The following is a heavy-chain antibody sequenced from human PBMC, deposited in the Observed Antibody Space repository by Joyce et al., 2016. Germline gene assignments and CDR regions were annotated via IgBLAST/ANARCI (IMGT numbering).Heavy chain of an antibody. CDR3: ARDYPLDY. V-gene: IGHV3-66*01. J-gene: IGHJ4*02. CDR2: IYGGGST. CDR1: GFIVSSDY. Sequence: EVQLVESGGDLVQPGGSLRLSCAASGFIVSSDYMSWVRQAPGKELDCVSVIYGGGSTYYADSVRGRFTISRDNSKNTVYLQMNSLRAEDTAVYYCARDYPLDYWGQGTLVTVSS.